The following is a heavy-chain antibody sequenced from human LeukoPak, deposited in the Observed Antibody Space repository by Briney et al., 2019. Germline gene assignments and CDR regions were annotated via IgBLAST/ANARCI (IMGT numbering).Heavy chain of an antibody. V-gene: IGHV3-48*01. CDR3: ANYDLRYAFDI. J-gene: IGHJ3*02. CDR1: GFTFSSYE. D-gene: IGHD3-22*01. Sequence: PGGSLRLSCAASGFTFSSYEMNWVRQAPGKGLEWVSYISSSSSTIYYADSVKGRFTISRDNAKNSLYLQMNSLRAEDTAVYYCANYDLRYAFDIWGQGTMVTVSS. CDR2: ISSSSSTI.